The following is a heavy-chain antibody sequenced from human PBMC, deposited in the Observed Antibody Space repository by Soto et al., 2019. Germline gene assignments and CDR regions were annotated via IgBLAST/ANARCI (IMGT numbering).Heavy chain of an antibody. Sequence: GESLKISCKGSGYSFAGYWITWVRQKPVKGLEWMGRIDPSDSQTYYSPSFRGHVTISVTKSITTVFLQWSSLSASDTAMYYCARQIYDSDTGPNFQYYFDSWGQGTPVTVSS. CDR3: ARQIYDSDTGPNFQYYFDS. CDR2: IDPSDSQT. V-gene: IGHV5-10-1*01. D-gene: IGHD3-22*01. CDR1: GYSFAGYW. J-gene: IGHJ4*02.